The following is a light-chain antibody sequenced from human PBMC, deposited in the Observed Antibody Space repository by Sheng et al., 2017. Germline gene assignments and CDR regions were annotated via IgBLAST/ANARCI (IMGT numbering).Light chain of an antibody. CDR1: SSNVGSNY. CDR3: QSYESSLSGSV. J-gene: IGLJ1*01. CDR2: SDN. V-gene: IGLV1-47*02. Sequence: QSVLTQSPSASGTPGQRVTISCSGSSSNVGSNYVYWYQQLPGTAPKLLLYSDNQRPSGVPDRFSGSKSGTSASLAITGLQAEDEADYYCQSYESSLSGSVFGTGTKVTVL.